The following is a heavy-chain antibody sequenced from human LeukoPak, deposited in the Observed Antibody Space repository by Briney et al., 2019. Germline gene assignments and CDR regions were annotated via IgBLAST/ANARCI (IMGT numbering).Heavy chain of an antibody. Sequence: GGSLRLSCAASGVTFSSYSMNWVRQAPGKGLGWVSPISSSSSYIYYADSVRGRFTISRDNAKNSLYLQMNSLRAEDTAVYYCARGERLVPAAPFDYWGQGTLVTVSS. J-gene: IGHJ4*02. CDR1: GVTFSSYS. CDR2: ISSSSSYI. V-gene: IGHV3-21*01. D-gene: IGHD2-2*01. CDR3: ARGERLVPAAPFDY.